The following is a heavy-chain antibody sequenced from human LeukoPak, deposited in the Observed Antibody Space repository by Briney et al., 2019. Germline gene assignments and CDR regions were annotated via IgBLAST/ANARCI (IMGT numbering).Heavy chain of an antibody. J-gene: IGHJ4*02. CDR3: AKSATVTTKGSFDY. Sequence: PGRSLRLSCAASGFTFSSYGMHWVRQAPGKGLEWVAVISYDGSNKYYADSVKGRFTISRDNSKNTLYLQMNSLRAEDTAVYCCAKSATVTTKGSFDYWGQGTLVTVSS. D-gene: IGHD4-17*01. CDR2: ISYDGSNK. CDR1: GFTFSSYG. V-gene: IGHV3-30*18.